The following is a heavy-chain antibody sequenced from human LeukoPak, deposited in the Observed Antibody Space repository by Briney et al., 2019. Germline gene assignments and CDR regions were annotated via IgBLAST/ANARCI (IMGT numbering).Heavy chain of an antibody. CDR3: ARGPPGVGSMYSFHY. Sequence: PGGSLRLSCAASGFTFSTYALHWVRQTPGKGLEYVSGISGNGGSTYYANSVKGRFTISRDNSKNTLYLQLGSARADYMAVYYCARGPPGVGSMYSFHYWGQGTLVTVSS. CDR1: GFTFSTYA. J-gene: IGHJ4*02. D-gene: IGHD3-10*01. CDR2: ISGNGGST. V-gene: IGHV3-64*01.